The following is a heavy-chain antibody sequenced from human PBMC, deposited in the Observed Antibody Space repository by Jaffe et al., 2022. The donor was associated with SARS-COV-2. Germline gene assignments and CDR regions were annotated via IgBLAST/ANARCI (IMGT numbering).Heavy chain of an antibody. D-gene: IGHD2-15*01. CDR2: ISDDGSNK. Sequence: QVQVVESGGGVVQPGRSLRLSCAASGFTFNNYAIHWVRQAPGKGLEWVSFISDDGSNKYYADSVKGRFTVSRDNSKNTVYLQMSSLSIEDTAVFYCAKAGSYMGALDYWGQGTLVTVSS. J-gene: IGHJ4*02. CDR1: GFTFNNYA. CDR3: AKAGSYMGALDY. V-gene: IGHV3-30*18.